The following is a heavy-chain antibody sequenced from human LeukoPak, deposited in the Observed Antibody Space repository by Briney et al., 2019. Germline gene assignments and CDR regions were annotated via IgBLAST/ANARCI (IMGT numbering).Heavy chain of an antibody. J-gene: IGHJ6*03. V-gene: IGHV4-4*09. CDR1: GGSISSYY. Sequence: SETLSLTCTVSGGSISSYYWSWIQQPPGKGLEWIGYIYTSGSTNYNPSLKSRVTISVDTSKNQFSLKLSSVTAADTAVYYCARLPYENYYYMDVWGKGTTVTVSS. CDR3: ARLPYENYYYMDV. CDR2: IYTSGST. D-gene: IGHD5-12*01.